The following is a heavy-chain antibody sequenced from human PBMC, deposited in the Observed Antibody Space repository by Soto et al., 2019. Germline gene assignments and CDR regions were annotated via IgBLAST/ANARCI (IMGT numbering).Heavy chain of an antibody. CDR2: IHGGGNSA. V-gene: IGHV3-23*01. D-gene: IGHD3-10*01. CDR1: GFTFSGYA. CDR3: AKTRGRVTPSWPFDY. J-gene: IGHJ4*02. Sequence: EVQLLESGGDLVQPGRSLRLSCAASGFTFSGYAMSWVRQAPGKGLEWVSVIHGGGNSAYYADSVKGRFTISRDNSKNTLYLQMSSLRGEHTAVYDCAKTRGRVTPSWPFDYWGQGTLVTVSS.